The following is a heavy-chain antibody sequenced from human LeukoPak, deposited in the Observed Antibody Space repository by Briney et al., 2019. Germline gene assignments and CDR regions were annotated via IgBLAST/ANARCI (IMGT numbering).Heavy chain of an antibody. CDR3: ARDLTGDPAAYFDF. CDR1: GYTFTGYH. CDR2: INPDSGGT. Sequence: ASVKVSCKASGYTFTGYHIHWVRQAPGQGLEWIGCINPDSGGTNFPQNFQGRVTMTRDTSISTAYMEISWLRSDDTAVYYCARDLTGDPAAYFDFWGQGTLVTVSS. J-gene: IGHJ4*02. D-gene: IGHD3-9*01. V-gene: IGHV1-2*02.